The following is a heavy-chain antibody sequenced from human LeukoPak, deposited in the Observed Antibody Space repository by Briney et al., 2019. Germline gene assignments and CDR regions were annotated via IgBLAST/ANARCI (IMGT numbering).Heavy chain of an antibody. V-gene: IGHV1-69*05. D-gene: IGHD6-19*01. CDR1: GGTFSSYA. CDR3: ARAPPFGSSGWDY. Sequence: VASVKVSSKASGGTFSSYAISWVRQAPGQGLEWMGGTIPIFGTANYAQKFQGRVTITTDESTSTAYMELSSLRSEDTAVYYCARAPPFGSSGWDYWGQRTLVTVSS. CDR2: TIPIFGTA. J-gene: IGHJ4*02.